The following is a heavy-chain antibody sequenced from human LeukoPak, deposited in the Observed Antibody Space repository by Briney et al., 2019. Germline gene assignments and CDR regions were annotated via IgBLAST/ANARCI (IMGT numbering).Heavy chain of an antibody. D-gene: IGHD3-9*01. CDR1: DFTFKNFS. J-gene: IGHJ6*03. V-gene: IGHV3-21*01. CDR2: ISASGSSV. Sequence: GGSLRLSCSASDFTFKNFSMNWVRQAPGKGPEWVSSISASGSSVYYADSVKGRFSISRDNAKNSLLLQLNTLRAEDTAVYYCTREKNDFLTGNKYYYSYSDVWGRGTTVTVSS. CDR3: TREKNDFLTGNKYYYSYSDV.